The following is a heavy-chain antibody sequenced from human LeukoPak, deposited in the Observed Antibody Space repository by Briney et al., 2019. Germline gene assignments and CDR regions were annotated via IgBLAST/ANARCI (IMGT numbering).Heavy chain of an antibody. CDR1: GFTFSSYA. J-gene: IGHJ4*02. CDR3: AKHYYGSGSYDY. V-gene: IGHV3-23*01. D-gene: IGHD3-10*01. CDR2: ISGSGGST. Sequence: PGGSLRLSCAASGFTFSSYAMSWVRQAAGKGGEWVSAISGSGGSTYYADSVKGRFTISRDNSKNTLYLQMNSLRAEDTAVYYCAKHYYGSGSYDYWGQGTLVTVSS.